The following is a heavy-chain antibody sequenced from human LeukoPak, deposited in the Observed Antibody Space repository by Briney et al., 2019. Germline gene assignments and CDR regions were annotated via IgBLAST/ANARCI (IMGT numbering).Heavy chain of an antibody. D-gene: IGHD3-3*01. CDR2: IYYSGST. J-gene: IGHJ4*02. Sequence: SETLSLTCTVPGDSIGDYYWSWIRQPPGKGLEWIGSIYYSGSTYYNPSLKSRVTISVDTSKNQFSLKLSSVTAADTAVYYCASRDFWSGYWGQGTLVTVSS. V-gene: IGHV4-59*05. CDR3: ASRDFWSGY. CDR1: GDSIGDYY.